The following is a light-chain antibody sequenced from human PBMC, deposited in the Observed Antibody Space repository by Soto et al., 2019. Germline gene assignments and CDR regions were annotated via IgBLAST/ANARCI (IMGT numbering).Light chain of an antibody. V-gene: IGLV2-8*01. CDR1: SSDVGGYSF. Sequence: QSALTQPPSASGSPGQSVTISCTGTSSDVGGYSFVSWYQQHPGKAPKLVIYEVNKRPSGVPDRFSGSKSGNTASLTVSGLQAEDEADYYCSSYAGSNTWVFGGGTKLTVL. CDR3: SSYAGSNTWV. J-gene: IGLJ3*02. CDR2: EVN.